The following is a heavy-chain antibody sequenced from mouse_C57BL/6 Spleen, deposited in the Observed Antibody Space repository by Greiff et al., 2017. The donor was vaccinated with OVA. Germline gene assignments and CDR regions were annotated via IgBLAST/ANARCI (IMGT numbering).Heavy chain of an antibody. CDR1: GYTFTSYW. CDR3: ARSGLGRMDD. J-gene: IGHJ2*01. CDR2: IYPSDSET. V-gene: IGHV1-61*01. Sequence: QVQLQQPGAELVRPGSSVKLSCKASGYTFTSYWMDWVKQRPGQGLEWIGNIYPSDSETHYNQKFKDKATLTVDKSSSTAYMQLSSLTSEDSAVYYCARSGLGRMDDWGQDTTLTVAS. D-gene: IGHD4-1*01.